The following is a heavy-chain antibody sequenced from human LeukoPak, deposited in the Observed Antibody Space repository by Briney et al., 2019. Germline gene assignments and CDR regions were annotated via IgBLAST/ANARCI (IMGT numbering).Heavy chain of an antibody. V-gene: IGHV4-4*09. CDR2: IYTSGGT. J-gene: IGHJ4*02. D-gene: IGHD2-15*01. CDR3: ARRPGSASWGYFDS. CDR1: GDSISSSY. Sequence: SETLSLTCTVSGDSISSSYWSWIRQPPGKGLEWIEDIYTSGGTSYNPSLESPVIISVDTSKNQFSLKLRSVTAADTAVYYCARRPGSASWGYFDSWGQGALVTVSS.